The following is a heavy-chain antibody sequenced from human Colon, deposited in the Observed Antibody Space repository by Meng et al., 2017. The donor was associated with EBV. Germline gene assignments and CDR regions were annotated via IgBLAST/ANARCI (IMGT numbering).Heavy chain of an antibody. D-gene: IGHD2-8*02. Sequence: HVRRRELGAGLGKPLGPLSCTCAFSGTSISISNWWSWTRQSPGEGLGWIGAIYPNGQTNYNPSLKSLVSMSVDESKNEFSLNLKSVTAADTAVYYCARDGGVTHIPWGQGVLVTVSS. CDR3: ARDGGVTHIP. CDR1: GTSISISNW. J-gene: IGHJ5*02. V-gene: IGHV4-4*02. CDR2: IYPNGQT.